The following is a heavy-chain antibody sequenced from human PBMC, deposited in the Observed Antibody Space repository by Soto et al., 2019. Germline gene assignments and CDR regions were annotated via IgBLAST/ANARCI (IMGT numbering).Heavy chain of an antibody. CDR1: GYSFTSYW. J-gene: IGHJ6*02. D-gene: IGHD6-13*01. CDR3: ARHSDDAYSSPIYYYYYGLDV. V-gene: IGHV5-51*01. CDR2: IYPGDSDT. Sequence: GESLKISCKGSGYSFTSYWIGWVRQMPGKGLEWMGIIYPGDSDTRYSPSFQGQVTISADKSISTAYLQWSSLKASDTAMYYCARHSDDAYSSPIYYYYYGLDVWGQGTTVTVSS.